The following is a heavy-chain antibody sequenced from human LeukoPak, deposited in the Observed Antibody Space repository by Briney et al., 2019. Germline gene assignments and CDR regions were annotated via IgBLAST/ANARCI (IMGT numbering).Heavy chain of an antibody. J-gene: IGHJ6*03. Sequence: ASVKVSCKASGYTFTSYYMHWVRQAPGQGLEWMGIINPSGGSTSYAQKFQGRVTMTRDTSTSTVYMELSSLRSEDTAVYYCARDGGDTAMGSLGYYYYYTDVWGKGTTVTISS. CDR1: GYTFTSYY. V-gene: IGHV1-46*01. CDR3: ARDGGDTAMGSLGYYYYYTDV. D-gene: IGHD5-18*01. CDR2: INPSGGST.